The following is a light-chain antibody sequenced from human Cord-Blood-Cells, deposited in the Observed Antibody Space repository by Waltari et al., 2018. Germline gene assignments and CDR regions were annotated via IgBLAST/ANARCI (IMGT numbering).Light chain of an antibody. Sequence: EIVLTQSPGTLSLSPGERATLPCRASQSVSSSYLAWYQQKPGQAPRLLIHGASSRATGIPDRFSGSGSGTDFTLTISRLEPEDFAVYYCQQYGSSPLTFGGGTKVEIK. V-gene: IGKV3-20*01. J-gene: IGKJ4*01. CDR2: GAS. CDR1: QSVSSSY. CDR3: QQYGSSPLT.